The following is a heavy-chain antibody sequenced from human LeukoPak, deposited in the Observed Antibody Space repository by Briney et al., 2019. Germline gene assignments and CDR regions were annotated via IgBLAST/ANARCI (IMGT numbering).Heavy chain of an antibody. D-gene: IGHD4-17*01. CDR1: GFTFSSYW. Sequence: GRSLRLSRAASGFTFSSYWMSWVHEAPGRGQEWVADIKQEGREKYYVDSVKGRCTIPRDNAKNSLYLQMNSLRAKDSAVEYCARELARRYGDHPEVFDYWGQGTLVTVSS. V-gene: IGHV3-7*01. CDR3: ARELARRYGDHPEVFDY. CDR2: IKQEGREK. J-gene: IGHJ4*02.